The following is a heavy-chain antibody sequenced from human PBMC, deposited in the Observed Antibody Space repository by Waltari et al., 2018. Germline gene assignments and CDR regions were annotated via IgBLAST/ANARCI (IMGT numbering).Heavy chain of an antibody. V-gene: IGHV1-2*02. D-gene: IGHD3-9*01. Sequence: QVQLVQSGAEVKKPGASVKVSCKASGYTFTGYYMHWVRQAPGQGLEWMGWINPNSGSTNYAQKFQGRVTMTRDTSISTAYMELSRLRSDDTAVYYCAREPLTRRNDLLGYWGQGTLVTVSS. J-gene: IGHJ4*02. CDR2: INPNSGST. CDR3: AREPLTRRNDLLGY. CDR1: GYTFTGYY.